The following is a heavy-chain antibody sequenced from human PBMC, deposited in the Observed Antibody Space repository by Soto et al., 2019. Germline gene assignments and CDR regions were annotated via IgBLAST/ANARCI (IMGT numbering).Heavy chain of an antibody. J-gene: IGHJ4*02. D-gene: IGHD4-17*01. CDR2: IIPIFGTA. V-gene: IGHV1-69*13. CDR3: ARLRCDYCHFDY. Sequence: SVKVSCKASGGTFSSYAISWVRQAPGQGLEWMGGIIPIFGTANYAQKFQGRVTITADESTSTAYMELSILRSEDTAVYYCARLRCDYCHFDYWGQGTLVTVSS. CDR1: GGTFSSYA.